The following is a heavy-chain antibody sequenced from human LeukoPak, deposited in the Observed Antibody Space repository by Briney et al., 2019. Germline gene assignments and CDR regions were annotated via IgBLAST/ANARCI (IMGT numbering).Heavy chain of an antibody. V-gene: IGHV4-59*01. CDR2: IYYSGST. D-gene: IGHD3-10*01. CDR1: GGSISSYY. J-gene: IGHJ4*02. CDR3: ARSMVRGVIFFGY. Sequence: SETLSLTCTVSGGSISSYYWSWIRQPPGKGLEWIGYIYYSGSTNYNPSLKSRVTISVDTSKNQFSLKLSSVTAVDTAVYYCARSMVRGVIFFGYWGQGTLVTVSS.